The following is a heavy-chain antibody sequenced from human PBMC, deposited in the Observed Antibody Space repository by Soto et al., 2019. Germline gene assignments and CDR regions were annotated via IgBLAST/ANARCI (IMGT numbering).Heavy chain of an antibody. V-gene: IGHV4-31*03. CDR1: GGSISSGGYY. J-gene: IGHJ4*02. Sequence: SETLSLTCTVSGGSISSGGYYWSWIRQHPGKGLEWIGYIYYSGSTYYNPSLKSRVTISVDTSKNQFSLKLSSVTAADTAVYYCARVNSSSWYSDYWGQGTLVTSPQ. CDR3: ARVNSSSWYSDY. CDR2: IYYSGST. D-gene: IGHD6-13*01.